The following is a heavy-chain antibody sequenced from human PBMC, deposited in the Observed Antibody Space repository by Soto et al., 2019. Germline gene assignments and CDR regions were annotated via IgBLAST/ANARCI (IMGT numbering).Heavy chain of an antibody. CDR3: ARERGGYSSDF. D-gene: IGHD2-15*01. CDR1: GFTFNDYA. J-gene: IGHJ4*02. V-gene: IGHV3-9*01. Sequence: EVRLVESGGGLVQPGRSLRLSCVASGFTFNDYARHRVRQVPGKGLEWVSSISWNSGSRGYVDSVKGRFTISRDNAENSLYLQMNSLRPEDTAVYYCARERGGYSSDFWGQGTLVTVSS. CDR2: ISWNSGSR.